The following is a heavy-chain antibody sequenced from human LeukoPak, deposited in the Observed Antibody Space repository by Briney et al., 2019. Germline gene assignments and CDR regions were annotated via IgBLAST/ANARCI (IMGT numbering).Heavy chain of an antibody. CDR3: ARRFTYCTNGVCYNNWFDP. J-gene: IGHJ5*02. Sequence: GASVKVSCKASGYTFTSYAMNWVRQAPGQGLEWMGWINTNTGNPTYAQGFTGRFVFSLDTSVSTAYLQISSLKAEDTAVYYCARRFTYCTNGVCYNNWFDPWGQGTLVTVSS. D-gene: IGHD2-8*01. CDR2: INTNTGNP. V-gene: IGHV7-4-1*02. CDR1: GYTFTSYA.